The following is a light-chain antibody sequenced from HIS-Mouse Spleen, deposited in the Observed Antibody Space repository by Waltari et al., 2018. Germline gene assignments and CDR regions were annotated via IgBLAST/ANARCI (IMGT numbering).Light chain of an antibody. J-gene: IGLJ2*01. V-gene: IGLV3-21*03. CDR2: DDS. CDR1: NIGSKS. CDR3: AAWDDSLTGPV. Sequence: SYVLTQPPSVSVAPGKTARITCGGNNIGSKSVHWYQQKPGQAPVLVVYDDSDRPSGIPERVSGSNSGNTATLTSSRVEAGDEADYYCAAWDDSLTGPVFGGGTKLTVL.